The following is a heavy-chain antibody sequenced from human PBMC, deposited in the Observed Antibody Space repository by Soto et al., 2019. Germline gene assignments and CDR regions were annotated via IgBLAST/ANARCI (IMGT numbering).Heavy chain of an antibody. Sequence: QGQLVPSGPEMRKPGTSVTVPCKTSGYTFTNFGVTWVRQAPGQGLEWMGWIAPSTGHTTYSQSLQGRVTMAADTVTATAYMELTSLKSDDTAIYFCARGLSGSGTYLVLWGQGTLVSVSS. V-gene: IGHV1-18*01. CDR1: GYTFTNFG. CDR2: IAPSTGHT. D-gene: IGHD3-10*01. J-gene: IGHJ5*02. CDR3: ARGLSGSGTYLVL.